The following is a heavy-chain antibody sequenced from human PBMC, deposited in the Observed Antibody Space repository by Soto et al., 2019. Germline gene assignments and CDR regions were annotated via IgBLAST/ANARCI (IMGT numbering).Heavy chain of an antibody. J-gene: IGHJ4*02. Sequence: GGSLRLSCVASRFSFSSYEMSWVRQAAGKGLEWVSRVSLTGDRTNYAGSVKGRFAVSRDNFKNTLYLEMDSLRSEDTAIYYCARGGGYCTPTSCAIDSWGRGTPVTVSS. V-gene: IGHV3-23*01. CDR2: VSLTGDRT. CDR3: ARGGGYCTPTSCAIDS. CDR1: RFSFSSYE. D-gene: IGHD2-8*01.